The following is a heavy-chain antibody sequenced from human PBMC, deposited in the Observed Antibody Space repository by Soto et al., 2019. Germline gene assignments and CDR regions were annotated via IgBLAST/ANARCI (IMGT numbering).Heavy chain of an antibody. D-gene: IGHD5-12*01. Sequence: PVGSLRLSCAASEFTFSDYYMSWIRQAPGKGLEWVSYISSSGNTIYYADSVKGRFTISRDNAKNSLYLQMNSLRAEDTAVYYCARHSGYDYRMSFDYWGQGTLVTVS. CDR3: ARHSGYDYRMSFDY. V-gene: IGHV3-11*01. CDR1: EFTFSDYY. CDR2: ISSSGNTI. J-gene: IGHJ4*02.